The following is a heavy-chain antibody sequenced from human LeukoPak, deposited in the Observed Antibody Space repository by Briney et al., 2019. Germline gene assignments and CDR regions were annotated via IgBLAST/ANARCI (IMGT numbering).Heavy chain of an antibody. CDR3: TKRRDREYAVVY. J-gene: IGHJ4*02. Sequence: GGSLRLSCEASGFTLNIYGMLWVRRARGKGVERVAYISYEGRNKDYADSVKGRFTITRDNSKNTQYLQVNSLRAEDTAVYNCTKRRDREYAVVYWGEGTLVTVSS. CDR2: ISYEGRNK. D-gene: IGHD3-10*01. V-gene: IGHV3-30*02. CDR1: GFTLNIYG.